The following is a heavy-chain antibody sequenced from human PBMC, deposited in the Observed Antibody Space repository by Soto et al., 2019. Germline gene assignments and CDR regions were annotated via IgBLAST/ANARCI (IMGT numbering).Heavy chain of an antibody. D-gene: IGHD3-10*01. V-gene: IGHV3-30-3*01. Sequence: PGGSLRLSCAASGFTFSSYAMHWVRQAPGKGLEWVAVISYDGSNEFYADSVKGRFTISRDNAKNSLYLQMNSLRAEDTAVYCCAIQPLWFGKGGDYWGQGTLVTVSS. CDR1: GFTFSSYA. CDR3: AIQPLWFGKGGDY. J-gene: IGHJ4*02. CDR2: ISYDGSNE.